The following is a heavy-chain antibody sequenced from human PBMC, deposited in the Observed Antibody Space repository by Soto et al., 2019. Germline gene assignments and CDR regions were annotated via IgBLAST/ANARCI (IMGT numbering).Heavy chain of an antibody. CDR2: IIPVFGTT. J-gene: IGHJ4*02. D-gene: IGHD5-12*01. V-gene: IGHV1-69*13. CDR3: ARGRLSGYGGYDSRVTAPYYFDY. Sequence: SVKVSCKASGGIFNNYAISWVRQAPGQGLEWMGGIIPVFGTTNYAQKFQGRITITADESTSTAYMEMSSLRSEDTAVYYCARGRLSGYGGYDSRVTAPYYFDYWGRGTLVTVSS. CDR1: GGIFNNYA.